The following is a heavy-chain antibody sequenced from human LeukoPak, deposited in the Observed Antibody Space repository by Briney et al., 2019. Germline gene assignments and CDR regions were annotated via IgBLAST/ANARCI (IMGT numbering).Heavy chain of an antibody. J-gene: IGHJ4*02. CDR2: ISGGGGSP. CDR1: GFTFYNYA. D-gene: IGHD2-15*01. Sequence: GGSLRLSRAAPGFTFYNYAMSWVRQAPGKGLEWVSAISGGGGSPHYAESVKGRFTISRDNSKSTVYLQMNNLGAEDTGVYYCAKGYCSGGSCYCGVDYWGQGALVTVSS. CDR3: AKGYCSGGSCYCGVDY. V-gene: IGHV3-23*01.